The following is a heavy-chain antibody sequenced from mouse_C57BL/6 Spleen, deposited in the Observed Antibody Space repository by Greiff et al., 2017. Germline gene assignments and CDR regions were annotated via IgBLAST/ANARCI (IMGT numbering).Heavy chain of an antibody. V-gene: IGHV5-4*01. Sequence: EVQLVESGGGLVKPGGSLKLSCAASGFTFSSYAMSWVRQSPGKSLEWVAPISACGSYTYYPDNVKGRFTMSRDNAKNNLYLQMSHLKSEDTAMYYCARVGLRRGYYCDYWGQGTTLTVSS. D-gene: IGHD2-2*01. CDR1: GFTFSSYA. J-gene: IGHJ2*01. CDR2: ISACGSYT. CDR3: ARVGLRRGYYCDY.